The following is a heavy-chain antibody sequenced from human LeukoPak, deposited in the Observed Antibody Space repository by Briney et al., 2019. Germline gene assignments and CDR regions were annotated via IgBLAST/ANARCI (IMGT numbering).Heavy chain of an antibody. CDR3: AKAASYSSASGGFDP. D-gene: IGHD6-19*01. CDR1: GFTFSSYA. CDR2: ISGSGGST. J-gene: IGHJ5*02. Sequence: PGGSLRLSCAASGFTFSSYAMSWVRQAPGKGLEWVSAISGSGGSTYYAASVKGRFTISRDNSKNTLYLQMNSLRAEDTAAYYCAKAASYSSASGGFDPWGQGTLVTVSS. V-gene: IGHV3-23*01.